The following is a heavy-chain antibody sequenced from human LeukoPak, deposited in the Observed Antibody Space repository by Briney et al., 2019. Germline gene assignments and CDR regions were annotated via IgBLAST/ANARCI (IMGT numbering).Heavy chain of an antibody. Sequence: SETLSLTCAVSGGSIRSYYWSWIRQPPGKGLEWIGYIYYSGSTNYNPSLKSRVTISVDTSKNQFSLKLSSVTAADTAVYYCASYPGDYWGQGTLVTVSS. CDR3: ASYPGDY. CDR2: IYYSGST. D-gene: IGHD3-16*02. J-gene: IGHJ4*02. V-gene: IGHV4-59*08. CDR1: GGSIRSYY.